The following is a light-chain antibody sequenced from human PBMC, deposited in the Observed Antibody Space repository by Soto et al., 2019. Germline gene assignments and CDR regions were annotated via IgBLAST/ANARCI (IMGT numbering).Light chain of an antibody. CDR2: EVN. Sequence: QSALTQPPSASGSPGQSVAISCTGTSSDVGGYNYVSWYQQHPGKAPKLMIYEVNKRPSGVPDRFSGSKSGNTASLTGSGLQAEDEYDYYSSSYAGSSNVFGTGTKLTVL. CDR3: SSYAGSSNV. V-gene: IGLV2-8*01. CDR1: SSDVGGYNY. J-gene: IGLJ1*01.